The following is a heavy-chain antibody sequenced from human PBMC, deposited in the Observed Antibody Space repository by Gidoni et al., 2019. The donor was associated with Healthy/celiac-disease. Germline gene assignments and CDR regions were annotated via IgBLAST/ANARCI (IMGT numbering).Heavy chain of an antibody. CDR2: ISYDGSNK. CDR1: GFTFSSYG. D-gene: IGHD3-10*01. V-gene: IGHV3-30*18. CDR3: AKGVTRGYYYGMDV. Sequence: QVQLVESGGGVVQPGRSLRLSCAASGFTFSSYGMHWVRQAPGKGLEWVAVISYDGSNKYYADSVKGRFTISRDNSKNTLYLQMNSLRAEDTAVYYCAKGVTRGYYYGMDVWGQGTTVTVSS. J-gene: IGHJ6*02.